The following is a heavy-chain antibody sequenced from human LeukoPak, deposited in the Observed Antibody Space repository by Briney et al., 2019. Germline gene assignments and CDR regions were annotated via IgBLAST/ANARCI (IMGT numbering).Heavy chain of an antibody. CDR3: ARGNPLGHL. J-gene: IGHJ5*02. Sequence: GGSLRLSCAASAFTLSSYWMHWVRQAPGKGLVWVSHINSDGSRTDYADSVKGRFTVSRDNAKNTVYLQMNSRRAEDTAVYYCARGNPLGHLWGQGALVTVSS. V-gene: IGHV3-74*01. D-gene: IGHD3-16*01. CDR2: INSDGSRT. CDR1: AFTLSSYW.